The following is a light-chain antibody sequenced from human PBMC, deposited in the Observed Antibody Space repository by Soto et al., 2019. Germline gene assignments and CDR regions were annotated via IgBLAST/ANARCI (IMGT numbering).Light chain of an antibody. J-gene: IGKJ4*01. V-gene: IGKV3-15*01. CDR2: AAS. CDR1: HSVRSN. CDR3: QQYTDWPPLT. Sequence: ETVMTQSPVTLSLSPGDRATLSCRASHSVRSNLAWYQQKPGQPPRLLIYAASTRATGIPGRFSGSGSGTEFTLTISSLQSEDSAVDYCQQYTDWPPLTFGGGTKVEIK.